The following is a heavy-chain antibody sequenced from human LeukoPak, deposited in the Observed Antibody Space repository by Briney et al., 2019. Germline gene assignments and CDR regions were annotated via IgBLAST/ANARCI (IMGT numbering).Heavy chain of an antibody. D-gene: IGHD6-13*01. CDR1: GFTFSSYA. CDR3: ANALGGGNTWYYFDC. CDR2: LSGSGGSP. J-gene: IGHJ4*02. Sequence: GGSLRLSCAASGFTFSSYAMSWVRQAPGKGLEWVSSLSGSGGSPNYANSVKGRFTISRDNSKNTLYLQMNSLRAEDTAVYYCANALGGGNTWYYFDCWGQGTLVTVYS. V-gene: IGHV3-23*01.